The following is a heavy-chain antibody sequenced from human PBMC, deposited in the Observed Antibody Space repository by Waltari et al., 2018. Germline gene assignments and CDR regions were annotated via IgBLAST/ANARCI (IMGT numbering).Heavy chain of an antibody. CDR1: GYTFTSYD. D-gene: IGHD3-22*01. J-gene: IGHJ4*02. CDR2: MNPNRGNT. CDR3: VRIVGDYDSSGYQQGIDY. Sequence: QVQLVQSGAEVKKPGASVKVSCKASGYTFTSYDINWVRQATGQGLEWMGWMNPNRGNTGYAQKFQGRVTMTRNTSISTAYMELSSLRSEDTAVYYCVRIVGDYDSSGYQQGIDYWGQGTLVTVSS. V-gene: IGHV1-8*01.